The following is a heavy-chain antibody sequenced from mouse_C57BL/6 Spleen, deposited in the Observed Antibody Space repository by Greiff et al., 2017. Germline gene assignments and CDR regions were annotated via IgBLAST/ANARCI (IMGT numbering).Heavy chain of an antibody. CDR2: IWSGGST. J-gene: IGHJ3*01. CDR3: ARCDYDRKDLAWFAY. D-gene: IGHD2-4*01. V-gene: IGHV2-2*01. CDR1: GFSLTSYG. Sequence: QVQLQQSGPGLVQPSQSLSITCTVSGFSLTSYGVHWVRQSPGKGLEWLGVIWSGGSTDYNAAFISRLGISKDNSKSQVFFKMNSLQADDTAIYYCARCDYDRKDLAWFAYWGQGTLVTVSA.